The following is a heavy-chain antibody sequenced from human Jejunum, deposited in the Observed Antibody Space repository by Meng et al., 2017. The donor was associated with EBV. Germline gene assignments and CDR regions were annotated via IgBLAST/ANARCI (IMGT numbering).Heavy chain of an antibody. CDR2: VIPIFGTA. Sequence: QVARVRSGAEVKKPGFSVKVSCKASGGTFTNYAFSWVRQAPGQGLEWIGGVIPIFGTANYAQKFQGRVTLTADKSTSTAYMQLSSLRSEDTAVYYCARSFGGVLADSFNYWGQGTLVTVSS. CDR1: GGTFTNYA. J-gene: IGHJ4*02. V-gene: IGHV1-69*06. D-gene: IGHD3-16*02. CDR3: ARSFGGVLADSFNY.